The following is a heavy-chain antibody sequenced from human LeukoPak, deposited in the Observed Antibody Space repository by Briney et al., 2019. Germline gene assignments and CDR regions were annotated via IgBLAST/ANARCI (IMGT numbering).Heavy chain of an antibody. CDR3: ARAPAYYYDSSGLN. Sequence: GGSLRLSCAASGFTFSSYSMNWVRQAPGKGLEWVSSISSSSSYIYYADSVKGRFTISRDNAKNSLYLQMNSLRAEDTAVYYCARAPAYYYDSSGLNWGQGILVTVSS. J-gene: IGHJ4*02. CDR1: GFTFSSYS. CDR2: ISSSSSYI. V-gene: IGHV3-21*01. D-gene: IGHD3-22*01.